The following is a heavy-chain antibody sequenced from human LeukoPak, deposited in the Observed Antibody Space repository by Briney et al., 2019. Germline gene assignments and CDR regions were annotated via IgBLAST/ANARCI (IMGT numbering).Heavy chain of an antibody. V-gene: IGHV4-59*01. CDR2: IYYSGST. J-gene: IGHJ4*02. CDR3: ARDRTGSY. Sequence: SETLSLTCTVSGGSISSYYWSWIRQPPGKGLEWIGYIYYSGSTNYNPSLRSRVTISVDTSKNQFSLKLSSVTAADTAVYYCARDRTGSYWGQGTLVTVSS. CDR1: GGSISSYY. D-gene: IGHD1-14*01.